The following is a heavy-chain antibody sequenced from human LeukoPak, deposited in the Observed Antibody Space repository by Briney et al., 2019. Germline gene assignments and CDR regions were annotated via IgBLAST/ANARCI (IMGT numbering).Heavy chain of an antibody. V-gene: IGHV3-11*01. CDR1: GFTFSDYY. D-gene: IGHD1-7*01. CDR2: ISSSGSTI. CDR3: ARDLSRTGTTAFAFDI. Sequence: GGSLRLSCAASGFTFSDYYMSWIRQAPGKGLEGVSYISSSGSTIYYADSVKGRFTISRDNAKNSLYLQMNSLRAEDAAVYYCARDLSRTGTTAFAFDIWGQGTMVTVSS. J-gene: IGHJ3*02.